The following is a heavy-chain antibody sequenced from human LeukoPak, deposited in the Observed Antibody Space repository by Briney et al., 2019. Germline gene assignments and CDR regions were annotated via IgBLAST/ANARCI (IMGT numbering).Heavy chain of an antibody. CDR3: AREIGPIQQHLWSSAFDL. CDR1: GYTFTNYY. J-gene: IGHJ4*02. V-gene: IGHV1-46*01. Sequence: ASVKVSCKASGYTFTNYYMHWVRQAPGQGLEWMGRINPNSGSTSYAQKFQGRITMTRDTSTSTAYMELSSLRSDDTAVYYCAREIGPIQQHLWSSAFDLWGQGTLVTVSS. D-gene: IGHD5-18*01. CDR2: INPNSGST.